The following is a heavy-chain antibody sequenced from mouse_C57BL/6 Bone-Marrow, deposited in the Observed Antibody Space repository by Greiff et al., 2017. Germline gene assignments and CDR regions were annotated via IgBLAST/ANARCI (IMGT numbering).Heavy chain of an antibody. CDR2: INPSTGGT. CDR1: GYSFTGYY. Sequence: EVQLQQSGPELVKPGASVKISCKASGYSFTGYYMNWVKQSPEKSLEWIGEINPSTGGTTYNQKFKAKATLTVDTSSSTDYMKIKSLTSEDSAVYYCARSGRRWFDEWGKGTLVTVSA. J-gene: IGHJ3*01. CDR3: ARSGRRWFDE. V-gene: IGHV1-42*01.